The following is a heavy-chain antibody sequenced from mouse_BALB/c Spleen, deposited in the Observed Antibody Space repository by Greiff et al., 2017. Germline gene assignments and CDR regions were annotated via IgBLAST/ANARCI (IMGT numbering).Heavy chain of an antibody. D-gene: IGHD2-1*01. CDR2: ISYSGST. CDR1: GYSITSDYA. CDR3: ASYGRGYYWYFDV. Sequence: VQLKESGPGLVKPSQSLSLTCTVTGYSITSDYAWNWLRQFPGNKLEWMGYISYSGSTSYNPSLKRRISITRDTSKNQFFLQLNSVTTEDTATYDCASYGRGYYWYFDVWGAGTTVTVSS. J-gene: IGHJ1*01. V-gene: IGHV3-2*02.